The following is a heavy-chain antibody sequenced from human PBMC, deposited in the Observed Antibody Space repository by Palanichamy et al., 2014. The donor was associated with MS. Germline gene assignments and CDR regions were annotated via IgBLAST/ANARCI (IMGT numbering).Heavy chain of an antibody. CDR3: AKDHSSSWYAHYFDY. V-gene: IGHV3-23*01. D-gene: IGHD6-13*01. Sequence: EVQLLESGGGLVQPGGSLRLSCSASGFTFSSYVMIWVRQAPGKGLEWVSAISGSGGSTYYADSVKGRFTISRDNSKNTLYLQVNSLRAEDTAVYFCAKDHSSSWYAHYFDYWGQGTLVTVSS. J-gene: IGHJ4*02. CDR1: GFTFSSYV. CDR2: ISGSGGST.